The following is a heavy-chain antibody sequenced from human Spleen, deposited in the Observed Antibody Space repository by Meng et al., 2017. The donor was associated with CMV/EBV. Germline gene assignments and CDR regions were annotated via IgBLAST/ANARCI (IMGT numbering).Heavy chain of an antibody. D-gene: IGHD5-18*01. CDR2: ISSSSSYI. Sequence: GGSLRLSCAASGFTFSSYSMNWVRQAPEKGLEWVSSISSSSSYIYYADSVKGRFTISRDNAKNSLYLQMNSLRAEDTAVYYCARDGFNTDGAFDIWGQGTMVTVSS. J-gene: IGHJ3*02. CDR1: GFTFSSYS. CDR3: ARDGFNTDGAFDI. V-gene: IGHV3-21*01.